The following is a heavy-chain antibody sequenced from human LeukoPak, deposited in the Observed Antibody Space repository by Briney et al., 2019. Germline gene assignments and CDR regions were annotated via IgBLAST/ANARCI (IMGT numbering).Heavy chain of an antibody. J-gene: IGHJ4*02. CDR1: GFTFSNYA. V-gene: IGHV3-30*18. CDR3: AKGLSMVATTGFDY. CDR2: ISYDGSNK. D-gene: IGHD5-12*01. Sequence: GGSLRLSCAASGFTFSNYAMHWVRQAPGKGVEWVALISYDGSNKYYADSVKGRFTISRENSKNTLYLQMNSLRAEDTAVYYCAKGLSMVATTGFDYWGQGTLVTVSS.